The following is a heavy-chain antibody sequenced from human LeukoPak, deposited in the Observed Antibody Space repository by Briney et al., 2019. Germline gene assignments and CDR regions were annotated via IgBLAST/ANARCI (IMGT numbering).Heavy chain of an antibody. CDR2: TYYSGST. V-gene: IGHV4-59*01. Sequence: PSETLSLTCTVSGGAISNYYWSWIPKPPGKGLEWIGSTYYSGSTNYNPSLTRAVTISVDTSKNQFSLNLSSVTAADTAVYYCARGYKRQQNYYHYGMDVWGQGTTVTISS. CDR1: GGAISNYY. CDR3: ARGYKRQQNYYHYGMDV. D-gene: IGHD5-24*01. J-gene: IGHJ6*02.